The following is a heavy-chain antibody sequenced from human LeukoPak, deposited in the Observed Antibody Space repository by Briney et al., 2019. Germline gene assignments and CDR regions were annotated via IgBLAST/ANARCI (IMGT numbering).Heavy chain of an antibody. CDR2: INSDGSST. V-gene: IGHV3-74*01. D-gene: IGHD3-10*01. Sequence: GRSLRLSCAASGFTFSSYWMHWVRQAPGKGLVWVSRINSDGSSTSYADSVKGRFTISRDNAKNTLYLQMNSLRAEDTAVYYCARAVDYYGSGSYDYWGQGTLVTVSS. CDR1: GFTFSSYW. J-gene: IGHJ4*02. CDR3: ARAVDYYGSGSYDY.